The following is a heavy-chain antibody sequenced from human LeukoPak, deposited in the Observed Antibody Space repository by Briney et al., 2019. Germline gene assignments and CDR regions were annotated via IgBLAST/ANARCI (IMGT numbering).Heavy chain of an antibody. CDR2: INPSGGST. D-gene: IGHD3-10*01. CDR3: ARSLKGVNYGSVSYLDY. J-gene: IGHJ4*02. CDR1: GYTFTSYY. Sequence: ASVKVSCKASGYTFTSYYMHWVRQAPGQGLEWMGIINPSGGSTSYAQKFQGRVTITRDTSTSTVYMELSSLRSEDTAVYYCARSLKGVNYGSVSYLDYWGQETLVTVSS. V-gene: IGHV1-46*01.